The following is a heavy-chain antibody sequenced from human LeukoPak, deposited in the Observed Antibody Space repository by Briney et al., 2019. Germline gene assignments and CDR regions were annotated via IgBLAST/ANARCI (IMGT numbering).Heavy chain of an antibody. CDR1: GFTFNSYA. CDR2: ISGSGDNT. Sequence: GGSLRLSCAASGFTFNSYAINWVRQAPGKGLEWVSAISGSGDNTYYADSVKGRFTVSRDNSKNTVYLQMNSLRAEDTAVYYCAGTAMVYFDYWGQGTLVTVSS. J-gene: IGHJ4*02. D-gene: IGHD5-18*01. V-gene: IGHV3-23*01. CDR3: AGTAMVYFDY.